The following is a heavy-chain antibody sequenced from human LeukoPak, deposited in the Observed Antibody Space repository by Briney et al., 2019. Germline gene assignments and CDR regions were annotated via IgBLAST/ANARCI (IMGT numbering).Heavy chain of an antibody. CDR1: GGSFSGYY. Sequence: SETLSLTCAVYGGSFSGYYWSWIRQPPGKGLEWIGEINHSGSTNYNPSLKSRVTISVDTSKNQLSLKLSSVTAADTAVYYCARAGAVGFDYWGQGTLVTVSS. D-gene: IGHD6-19*01. CDR3: ARAGAVGFDY. CDR2: INHSGST. V-gene: IGHV4-34*01. J-gene: IGHJ4*02.